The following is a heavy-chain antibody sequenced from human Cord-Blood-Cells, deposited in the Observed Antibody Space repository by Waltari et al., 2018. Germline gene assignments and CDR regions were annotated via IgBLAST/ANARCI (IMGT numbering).Heavy chain of an antibody. D-gene: IGHD5-18*01. CDR2: IIPIFGTA. Sequence: QVQLVQSGAEVKKPGSSVKVSCKASGGTFSSYAISWVRQAPGQGLEWMGGIIPIFGTANYAQKVQGRVTITADESTSTAYMELSSLRSEDTAVYYCARVCTPRGGYSYGYDAFDIWGQGTMVTVSS. CDR3: ARVCTPRGGYSYGYDAFDI. V-gene: IGHV1-69*01. J-gene: IGHJ3*02. CDR1: GGTFSSYA.